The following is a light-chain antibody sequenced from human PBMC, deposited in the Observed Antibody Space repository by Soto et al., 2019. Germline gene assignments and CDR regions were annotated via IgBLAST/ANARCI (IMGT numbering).Light chain of an antibody. CDR1: QTISSY. CDR3: QQYYSFPPT. J-gene: IGKJ4*01. V-gene: IGKV1-8*01. Sequence: IPMIQSPSTVSGSVGDRVTITGRASQTISSYLAWYHQITGKAPELLIYAASTLPSGVPSRFSGSGSGTDFTLSISCLQSEDFETYYCQQYYSFPPTFGGGTKVEIK. CDR2: AAS.